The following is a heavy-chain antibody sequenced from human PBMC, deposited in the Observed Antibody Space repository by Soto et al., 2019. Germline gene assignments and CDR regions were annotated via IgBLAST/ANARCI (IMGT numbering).Heavy chain of an antibody. CDR2: IYPGDSDT. CDR1: GYSFTSYW. Sequence: GESLKISCKGSGYSFTSYWIGWVRQMPGKGLEWMGIIYPGDSDTRYSPSFQGQVTISADKSISTAYLQWSSLKASDTAMYYWGSGGGGGGGLGGLFGSRYYYYGMDVGGQGTRVTVSS. D-gene: IGHD3-10*01. J-gene: IGHJ6*02. CDR3: GSGGGGGGGLGGLFGSRYYYYGMDV. V-gene: IGHV5-51*01.